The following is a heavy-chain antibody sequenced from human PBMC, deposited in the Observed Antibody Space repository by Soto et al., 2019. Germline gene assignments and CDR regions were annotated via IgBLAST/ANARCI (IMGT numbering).Heavy chain of an antibody. V-gene: IGHV1-18*01. CDR1: GYTFTSYG. CDR2: ISAYNGNT. CDR3: AREITSGYDLGAVDY. Sequence: QVQLVQSGAEVKKPGASAKVSCKASGYTFTSYGISWVRQAPGQGLEWMGWISAYNGNTNYAQKRQGRVTMTTDTSTSTAYMELRSLRSDDTAVYYCAREITSGYDLGAVDYWGQGTLVTVSS. D-gene: IGHD5-12*01. J-gene: IGHJ4*02.